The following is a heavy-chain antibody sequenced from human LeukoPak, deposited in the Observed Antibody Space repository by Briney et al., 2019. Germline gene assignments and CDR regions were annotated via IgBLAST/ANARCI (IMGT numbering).Heavy chain of an antibody. Sequence: GGSLRLSCAASGFTFTHYILHWVRQAPGRGLEWVAVISSDGNDQYYADSVKGRFTISRDNPTSALYLLMNTLRAEDSAVYYCARDPDDFSNLEYFHHWGQGTLVTVSS. CDR3: ARDPDDFSNLEYFHH. CDR2: ISSDGNDQ. D-gene: IGHD4-11*01. J-gene: IGHJ1*01. CDR1: GFTFTHYI. V-gene: IGHV3-30*04.